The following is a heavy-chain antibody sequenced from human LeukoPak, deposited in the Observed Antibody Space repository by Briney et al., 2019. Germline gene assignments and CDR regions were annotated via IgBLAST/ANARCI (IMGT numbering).Heavy chain of an antibody. CDR2: IIPILGIA. Sequence: SVKVSCKASGGTFSSYTISWVRQAPGQGLEWMGRIIPILGIANYAQKFQGRVTITADKSTSTAYMELSSLRSEDTAVYYCARGPPYSGSSYFDYWGQGTLVTVSS. V-gene: IGHV1-69*02. J-gene: IGHJ4*02. CDR1: GGTFSSYT. CDR3: ARGPPYSGSSYFDY. D-gene: IGHD1-26*01.